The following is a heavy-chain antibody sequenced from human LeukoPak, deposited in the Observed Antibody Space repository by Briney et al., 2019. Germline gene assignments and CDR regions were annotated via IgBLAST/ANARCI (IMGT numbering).Heavy chain of an antibody. CDR3: ATRDGGDY. J-gene: IGHJ4*02. D-gene: IGHD2-15*01. V-gene: IGHV1-8*02. CDR1: GGTFSSYA. Sequence: ASVKVSCKASGGTFSSYAISWVRQAPGQGLEWMGWMNPNSGNTGYAQKFQGRVTMTRNTSISTAYMELSSLRSEDTAVYYCATRDGGDYWGQGTLVTVSS. CDR2: MNPNSGNT.